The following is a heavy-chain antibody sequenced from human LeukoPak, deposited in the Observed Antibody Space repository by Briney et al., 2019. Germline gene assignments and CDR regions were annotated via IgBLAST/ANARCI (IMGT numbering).Heavy chain of an antibody. Sequence: GGSLRLSCAASGFTFSSYAMSWVRQAPGKGLEWVSAISGSGGSTYYADSVKGRFTISRDNSKNTLYLQMNSLRAEDTAVYYCAKEFVNSGYDYYYYYGMDVWGQGTTVTVSS. D-gene: IGHD5-12*01. CDR3: AKEFVNSGYDYYYYYGMDV. J-gene: IGHJ6*02. CDR1: GFTFSSYA. CDR2: ISGSGGST. V-gene: IGHV3-23*01.